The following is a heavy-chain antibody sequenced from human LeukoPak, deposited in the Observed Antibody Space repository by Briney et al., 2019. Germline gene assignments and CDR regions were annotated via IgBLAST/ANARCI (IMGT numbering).Heavy chain of an antibody. V-gene: IGHV1-3*01. Sequence: ASVKVSCKASGYTFTSYAIHWVRQAPGQSLEWMGWINAGNGNTKYSQKFQGRVTITRDTSASTAYMELSSLRSEDTAVYYCARADTTGIKTGFDYWGQGTLVTVSS. J-gene: IGHJ4*02. CDR2: INAGNGNT. D-gene: IGHD1-1*01. CDR3: ARADTTGIKTGFDY. CDR1: GYTFTSYA.